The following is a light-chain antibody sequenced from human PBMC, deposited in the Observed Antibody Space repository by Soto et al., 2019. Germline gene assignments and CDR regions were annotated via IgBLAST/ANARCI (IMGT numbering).Light chain of an antibody. V-gene: IGKV1-5*03. Sequence: DIQMTQSPSTLSASVGDRVTITCRASQSISSWLAWYQQKPGKAPKLLIYKASSLESGVPSRFSGSGSGTEFTLTISSLQPDDFATYYCQQSRTFGQGTKVELK. CDR2: KAS. CDR1: QSISSW. J-gene: IGKJ1*01. CDR3: QQSRT.